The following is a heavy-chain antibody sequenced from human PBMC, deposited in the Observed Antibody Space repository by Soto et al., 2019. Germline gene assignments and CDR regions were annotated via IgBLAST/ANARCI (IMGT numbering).Heavy chain of an antibody. Sequence: QVQLVESGGGVVQPGTSLRLSCAASGFSFSSYAMHWVRQAPGKGLEWVAALWYDGSNQNYAESVKGRFTISRDNSKLTVYLQMNSLKAEDTAVYYCARDINDFWSGYLYWGQGTLVTVSS. D-gene: IGHD3-3*01. CDR1: GFSFSSYA. V-gene: IGHV3-33*01. J-gene: IGHJ4*02. CDR3: ARDINDFWSGYLY. CDR2: LWYDGSNQ.